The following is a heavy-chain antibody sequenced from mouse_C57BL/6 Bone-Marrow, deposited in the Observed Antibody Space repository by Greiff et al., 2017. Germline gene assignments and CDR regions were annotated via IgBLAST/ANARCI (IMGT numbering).Heavy chain of an antibody. J-gene: IGHJ4*01. V-gene: IGHV1-82*01. D-gene: IGHD2-2*01. CDR1: GYAFSSTW. Sequence: VQLQQSVPELVKPGASVKISCKASGYAFSSTWMNWVKQRPGKGLEWIGRIYPGDGDTNYNGKFKGKATLTADKSSSTAYMQLSSLTSEDSAVYFCARDGMVTTNAMDYWGQGTSVTVSS. CDR3: ARDGMVTTNAMDY. CDR2: IYPGDGDT.